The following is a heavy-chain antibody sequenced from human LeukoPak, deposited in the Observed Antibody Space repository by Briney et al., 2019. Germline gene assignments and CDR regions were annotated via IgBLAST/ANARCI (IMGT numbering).Heavy chain of an antibody. Sequence: GGSLRLSCAASGFTFSTYSMSWVRQAPGKGLEWVSYISSISSIIYYADSVKGRFTISRDNAKNTLYLQMNSLRAEDTAVYYCARGFGDYYDSSRYYLFDYWGQGTLVTVSS. D-gene: IGHD3-22*01. CDR1: GFTFSTYS. CDR2: ISSISSII. V-gene: IGHV3-48*04. J-gene: IGHJ4*02. CDR3: ARGFGDYYDSSRYYLFDY.